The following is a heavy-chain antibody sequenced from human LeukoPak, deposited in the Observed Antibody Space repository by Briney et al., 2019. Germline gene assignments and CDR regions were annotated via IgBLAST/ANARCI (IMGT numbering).Heavy chain of an antibody. J-gene: IGHJ4*02. Sequence: PSETLSLTCTVSGASISSGDYFWSWIRQLPGKGLEWIGYIYYSGTPYYNPSLESRVIMSVDTSVNQFSLKLRSVTAADTAMYFCARAYSSSRSVFDFWGQGILVTVSS. V-gene: IGHV4-31*03. CDR3: ARAYSSSRSVFDF. CDR2: IYYSGTP. D-gene: IGHD6-13*01. CDR1: GASISSGDYF.